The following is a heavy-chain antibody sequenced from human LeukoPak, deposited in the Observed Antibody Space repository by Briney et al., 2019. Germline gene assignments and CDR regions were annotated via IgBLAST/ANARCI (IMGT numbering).Heavy chain of an antibody. V-gene: IGHV3-7*03. Sequence: GGSLRLSCVASGFTFVRHWMTWVRQAPGKGLEWVANINQDESEKYYVDSVKGRFTISRDNAKNSLYLQMNSLRAEDTAVYYCAKSGYNRFDYWGQGTLVTVSS. J-gene: IGHJ4*02. CDR3: AKSGYNRFDY. CDR1: GFTFVRHW. CDR2: INQDESEK. D-gene: IGHD5-24*01.